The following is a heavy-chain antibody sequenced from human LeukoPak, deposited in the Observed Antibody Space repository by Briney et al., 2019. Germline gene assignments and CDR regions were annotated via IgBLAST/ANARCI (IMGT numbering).Heavy chain of an antibody. CDR3: ARHGRTLTTSSNFDY. V-gene: IGHV4-59*05. CDR1: GGSISSYY. J-gene: IGHJ4*02. Sequence: SETLSLTCTVSGGSISSYYWSWIRQPPGKGLEWIGSIYYSGSTYYNPSLKSRVTVSVDTSKNQFSLKLSSVTAADTAVYYCARHGRTLTTSSNFDYWGQGTLVTVSS. CDR2: IYYSGST. D-gene: IGHD4-11*01.